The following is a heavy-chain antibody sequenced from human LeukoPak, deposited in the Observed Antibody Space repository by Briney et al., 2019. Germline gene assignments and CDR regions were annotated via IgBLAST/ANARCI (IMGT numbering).Heavy chain of an antibody. CDR3: AREGVTKYYFDY. Sequence: SETLSLTCTVSGDSIDSYYWSWIRQPPGKGLEWIGYIYYSGSTDYNPSLKSRVTISVDTSKNQFSLKLSSVTAADTAVYYCAREGVTKYYFDYWGQGTLVTVSS. J-gene: IGHJ4*02. V-gene: IGHV4-59*01. CDR2: IYYSGST. CDR1: GDSIDSYY. D-gene: IGHD4-11*01.